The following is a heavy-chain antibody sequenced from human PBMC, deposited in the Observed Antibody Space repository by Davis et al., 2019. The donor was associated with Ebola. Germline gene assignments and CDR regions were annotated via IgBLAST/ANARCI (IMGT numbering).Heavy chain of an antibody. Sequence: GESLKISCAASGFTFSRYSMNWVRQAPGKGLEWVSSISSSSSYIYYADSVKGRFTISRDNAKNSLYLQMNSLRAEDTTVYYCARDGGSYFDYWGQGTLVTVSS. CDR3: ARDGGSYFDY. CDR1: GFTFSRYS. CDR2: ISSSSSYI. J-gene: IGHJ4*02. V-gene: IGHV3-21*01. D-gene: IGHD3-16*01.